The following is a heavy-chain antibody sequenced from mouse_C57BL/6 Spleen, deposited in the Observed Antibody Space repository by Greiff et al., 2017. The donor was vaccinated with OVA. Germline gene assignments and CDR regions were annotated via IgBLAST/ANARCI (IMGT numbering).Heavy chain of an antibody. CDR3: ASEGVRGY. V-gene: IGHV1-64*01. D-gene: IGHD2-2*01. CDR1: GYTFTSYW. Sequence: QVQLKQPGAELVKPGASVKLSCKASGYTFTSYWMHWVKQRPGQGLEWIGMVHPNSGSTNYNEKFKSKATLTVDKSSSTAYMQLSSLTSEDSAVYYCASEGVRGYWGQGTTLTVSS. J-gene: IGHJ2*01. CDR2: VHPNSGST.